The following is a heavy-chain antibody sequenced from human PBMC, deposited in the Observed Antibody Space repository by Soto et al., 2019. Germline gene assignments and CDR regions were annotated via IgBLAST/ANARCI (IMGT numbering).Heavy chain of an antibody. CDR1: GFTFSSYA. CDR2: ISYDGSNK. D-gene: IGHD3-22*01. Sequence: QVQLVESGGGVVQPGRSLRLSCAASGFTFSSYAMHWVRQAPGKGLEWVAVISYDGSNKYYADSVKGRFIISRDNSKNTLYLQMNSLRAEDTAVYYCARDRYYYDSSGYYIPDYWGQGTLVTVSS. J-gene: IGHJ4*02. CDR3: ARDRYYYDSSGYYIPDY. V-gene: IGHV3-30-3*01.